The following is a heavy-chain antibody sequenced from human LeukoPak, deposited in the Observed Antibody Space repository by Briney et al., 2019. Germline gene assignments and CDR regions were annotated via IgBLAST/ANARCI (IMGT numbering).Heavy chain of an antibody. J-gene: IGHJ3*02. CDR2: IYYSGST. CDR1: GGSISSSSYY. CDR3: AREYEDAFDI. V-gene: IGHV4-39*07. Sequence: SSETLSLTCTVSGGSISSSSYYWGWIRQPPGKGLEWIGSIYYSGSTYYNPSLKSRVTISVDTSKNQFSLKLSSVTAADTAVYYCAREYEDAFDIWGQGTMVTVSS. D-gene: IGHD3-3*01.